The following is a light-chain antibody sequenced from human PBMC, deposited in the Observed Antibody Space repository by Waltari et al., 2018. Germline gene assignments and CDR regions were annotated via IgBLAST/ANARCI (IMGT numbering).Light chain of an antibody. Sequence: DIQMTQSPSSLSASVGDRVTITCRASQTSSTYLNWYQQKPGKAPKLLIYAASNLQSGVPSRFSGSRSGTDFTLSISSLQPEDFATYYCQQNYYTPWTFGQGTKVEI. CDR3: QQNYYTPWT. V-gene: IGKV1-39*01. CDR2: AAS. CDR1: QTSSTY. J-gene: IGKJ1*01.